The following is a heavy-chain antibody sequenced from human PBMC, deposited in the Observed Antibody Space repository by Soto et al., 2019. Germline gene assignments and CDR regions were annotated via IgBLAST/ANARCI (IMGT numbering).Heavy chain of an antibody. CDR1: GGSIRNVY. J-gene: IGHJ4*01. V-gene: IGHV4-59*01. D-gene: IGHD2-2*01. CDR2: IFHSGNA. CDR3: ARAHAPTLPFDY. Sequence: LSLTCTVSGGSIRNVYWSWIRQPPGKGLEWIGFIFHSGNAKYNPSLKSRVTISVDTSKNQFSLSLDSVTAADTAVYFCARAHAPTLPFDYRGQGTLVTVSS.